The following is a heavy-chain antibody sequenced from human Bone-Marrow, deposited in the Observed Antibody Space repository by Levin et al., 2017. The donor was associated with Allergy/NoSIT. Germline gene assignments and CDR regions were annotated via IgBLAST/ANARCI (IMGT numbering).Heavy chain of an antibody. J-gene: IGHJ4*02. CDR1: GYTFTGYY. V-gene: IGHV1-2*02. Sequence: ASVKVSCKASGYTFTGYYMHWVRQAPGQGLEWMGWINPNSGGTNYAQKFQGRVTMTRDTSISTAYMELSRLRSDDTAVYYCARGTWLAIWGTPYDYWGQGTLVTVSS. D-gene: IGHD6-19*01. CDR2: INPNSGGT. CDR3: ARGTWLAIWGTPYDY.